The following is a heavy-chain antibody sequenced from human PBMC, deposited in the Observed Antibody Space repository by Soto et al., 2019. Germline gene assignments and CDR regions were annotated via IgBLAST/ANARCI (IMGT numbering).Heavy chain of an antibody. CDR2: IYYSGST. CDR1: GGSIRSGGYY. CDR3: ARGGLGNRYYYYMDV. Sequence: QVQLQESGPGLVKPSQTLSLTCPVSGGSIRSGGYYWSWIRQHPGKGLEWIGYIYYSGSTYYNPSLKSRVTISVDTYKHQFSLKLSSVTAADTAVYYCARGGLGNRYYYYMDVWGKGTPVTVSS. V-gene: IGHV4-31*03. J-gene: IGHJ6*03.